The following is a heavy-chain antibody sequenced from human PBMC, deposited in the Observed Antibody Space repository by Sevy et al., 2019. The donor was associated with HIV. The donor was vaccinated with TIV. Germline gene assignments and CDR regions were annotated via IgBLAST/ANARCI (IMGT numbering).Heavy chain of an antibody. D-gene: IGHD1-26*01. CDR1: GFTFSNYW. CDR2: INQDERHI. V-gene: IGHV3-7*01. J-gene: IGHJ5*02. CDR3: ARDPVWGALDL. Sequence: GGSLRLSCEVSGFTFSNYWMTWVRQSPGKGLEWVADINQDERHINLLDSVRGRFTISRNNSKNALYLQMNSLRAEDTAIYYCARDPVWGALDLWGQGTLVTVSS.